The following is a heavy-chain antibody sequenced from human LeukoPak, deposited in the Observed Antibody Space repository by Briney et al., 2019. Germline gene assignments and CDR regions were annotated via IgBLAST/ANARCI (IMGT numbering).Heavy chain of an antibody. CDR1: GFTFSSYA. CDR2: ISYDGSNK. CDR3: ARDYGRAFDY. V-gene: IGHV3-30*04. Sequence: PGGSLRLSCAASGFTFSSYAMHWVRQAPGKGLGWVAVISYDGSNKYYADSVKGRFTISRDNSKNTLYLQMNSLRAEDTAVYYCARDYGRAFDYWGQGTLVTVSS. D-gene: IGHD4-17*01. J-gene: IGHJ4*02.